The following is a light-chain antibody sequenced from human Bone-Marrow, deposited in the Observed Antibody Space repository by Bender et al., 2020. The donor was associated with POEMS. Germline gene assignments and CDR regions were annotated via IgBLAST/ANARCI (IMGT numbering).Light chain of an antibody. Sequence: SYVLTQPPSVSVAPGQTARLHCGGDNIGSKGVHWYQQRPGQAPVMVISDDRDRPSGVTDRFSGSKSGNTASLTISGLQAEDEAEDYCCSYVDNYRAVFGGGTRLTVL. J-gene: IGLJ2*01. CDR3: CSYVDNYRAV. CDR2: DDR. V-gene: IGLV3-21*01. CDR1: NIGSKG.